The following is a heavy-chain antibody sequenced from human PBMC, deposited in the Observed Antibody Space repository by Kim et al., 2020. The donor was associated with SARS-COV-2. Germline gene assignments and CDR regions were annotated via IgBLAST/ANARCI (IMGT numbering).Heavy chain of an antibody. D-gene: IGHD5-18*01. CDR3: ARSREIQLWFSLYTSFDY. V-gene: IGHV1-69*13. J-gene: IGHJ4*02. CDR2: IIPIFGTA. CDR1: GGTFSSYA. Sequence: SVKVSCKASGGTFSSYAISWVRQAPGQGLEWMGGIIPIFGTANYAQKFQGRVTITADESTSTAYMELSSLRSEDTAVYYCARSREIQLWFSLYTSFDYWGQGTLVTVSP.